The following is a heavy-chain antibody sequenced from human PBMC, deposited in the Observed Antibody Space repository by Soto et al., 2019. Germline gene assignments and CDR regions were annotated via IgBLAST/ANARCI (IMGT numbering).Heavy chain of an antibody. J-gene: IGHJ4*02. CDR1: GGTFSSYA. V-gene: IGHV1-69*13. CDR2: IIPIFGTA. Sequence: SVEVSCKXSGGTFSSYAISWVRQAPGQVLEWMGGIIPIFGTANYAQKFQGRVTITADESTSTAYMELSSLRSEDTAVYYCARGYVTNYYDSSGYYFDYWGQGTLVTVSS. CDR3: ARGYVTNYYDSSGYYFDY. D-gene: IGHD3-22*01.